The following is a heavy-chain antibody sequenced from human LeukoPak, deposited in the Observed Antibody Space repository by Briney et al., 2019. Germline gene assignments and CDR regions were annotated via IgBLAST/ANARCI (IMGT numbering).Heavy chain of an antibody. J-gene: IGHJ4*02. V-gene: IGHV4-59*01. Sequence: PSETLTFPCTVPGGSISSYCWSWIRQPPGKGLEWIGYIYYSGSTNYNPSLKSRVTISLDTSKNQFSLKLSSVTAADTAVYYFARDPRPILTSYYAPGYFDYWGQGTLVTVSS. CDR1: GGSISSYC. CDR2: IYYSGST. CDR3: ARDPRPILTSYYAPGYFDY. D-gene: IGHD3-9*01.